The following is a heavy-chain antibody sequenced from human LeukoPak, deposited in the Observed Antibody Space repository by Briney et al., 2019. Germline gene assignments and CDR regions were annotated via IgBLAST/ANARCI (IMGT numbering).Heavy chain of an antibody. CDR1: GGSITSYY. Sequence: SETLSLTCTASGGSITSYYWSWIRQPPGKGLEWIGYILYSGSTNYHPSLKSRVTISVDTSKNQFSLKLSSVTAADTAVYYCARVGTYGSGSYLSWLDYWGQGTLVTVSS. V-gene: IGHV4-59*01. CDR2: ILYSGST. J-gene: IGHJ4*02. D-gene: IGHD3-10*01. CDR3: ARVGTYGSGSYLSWLDY.